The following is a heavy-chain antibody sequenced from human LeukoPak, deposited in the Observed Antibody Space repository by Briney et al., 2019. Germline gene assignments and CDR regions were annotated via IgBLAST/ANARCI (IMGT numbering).Heavy chain of an antibody. CDR1: GDFISSSNSY. V-gene: IGHV4-39*01. CDR3: ARAVTTKGGWFDP. CDR2: IYYTGNT. Sequence: PSETLSLTCTVSGDFISSSNSYWGWIRQPPGKGLEWIGSIYYTGNTYYNASLKSRVSISVDMSKNQFSLKLSSVTAADTAVYYCARAVTTKGGWFDPWGQGTLVTVSS. D-gene: IGHD4-17*01. J-gene: IGHJ5*02.